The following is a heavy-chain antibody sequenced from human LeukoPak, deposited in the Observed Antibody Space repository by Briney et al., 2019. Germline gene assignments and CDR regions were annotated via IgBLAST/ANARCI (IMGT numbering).Heavy chain of an antibody. Sequence: GGSLRLSCAASGFTFSSYALSWVRQAPGKGLEWVSAISGSGGDTYYADSVKGRFTISRDNSKNTLSLQMNSLRVEDTAMYYCAKDTELSILGLGTMVTVSS. CDR1: GFTFSSYA. J-gene: IGHJ3*02. V-gene: IGHV3-23*01. D-gene: IGHD3-16*02. CDR2: ISGSGGDT. CDR3: AKDTELSI.